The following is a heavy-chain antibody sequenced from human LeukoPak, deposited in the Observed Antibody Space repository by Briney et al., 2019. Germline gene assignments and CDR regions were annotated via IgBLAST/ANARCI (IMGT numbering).Heavy chain of an antibody. D-gene: IGHD6-19*01. CDR2: IYYSGST. J-gene: IGHJ4*02. CDR3: ARMYSNGWYDY. Sequence: PSETLSLTCTVSGGSISSSSYYWGWIRQPPGKGLEWIGSIYYSGSTYYNPSLKSRVTISVDTSKNQFSLKLSSVTAADTAVYYCARMYSNGWYDYWGQGTLVTVSS. V-gene: IGHV4-39*07. CDR1: GGSISSSSYY.